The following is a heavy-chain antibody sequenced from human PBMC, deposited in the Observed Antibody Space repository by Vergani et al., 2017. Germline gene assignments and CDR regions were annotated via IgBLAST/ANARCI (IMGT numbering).Heavy chain of an antibody. CDR3: AKVCGSTSCPYERGAFQV. CDR2: INNNGGST. D-gene: IGHD2-2*01. J-gene: IGHJ3*01. CDR1: GFTFNSYA. V-gene: IGHV3-23*01. Sequence: QLLESGGGLIQPGGSLRLFCAASGFTFNSYAMTWVRQAPGKGWEWVSGINNNGGSTYYAVSVKGRFTISRNNSKNTLYLQMTDLRAEDTATYYCAKVCGSTSCPYERGAFQVWGHGTMVTVSS.